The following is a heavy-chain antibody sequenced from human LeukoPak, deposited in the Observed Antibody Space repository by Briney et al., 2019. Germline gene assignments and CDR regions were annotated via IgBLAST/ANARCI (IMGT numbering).Heavy chain of an antibody. J-gene: IGHJ6*02. CDR1: GFTFSSYG. V-gene: IGHV3-30*03. CDR3: ASNVGMDV. CDR2: ISYDGSNK. Sequence: GRSLRLSCAASGFTFSSYGMHWVRQAPGKGLEWVAVISYDGSNKYYADSVKGRFTISRDNSKNTLYLQMNSLRAEDMAVYYCASNVGMDVWGQGTTVTVSS.